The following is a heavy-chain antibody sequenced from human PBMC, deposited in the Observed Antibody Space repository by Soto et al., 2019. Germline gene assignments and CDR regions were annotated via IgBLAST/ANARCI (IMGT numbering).Heavy chain of an antibody. V-gene: IGHV3-30*18. CDR2: ISYDGSNK. J-gene: IGHJ6*02. Sequence: QVQLVESGGGVVQPGRSLRLSCAASGFTFSSYGMHWVRQAPGKGPEWVAVISYDGSNKYYADSVKGRFTISRDNSKNTLYLQMNSLRAEDTAVYYCAKDQGAGMIAFGMDVWGQGTTVTVSS. CDR1: GFTFSSYG. CDR3: AKDQGAGMIAFGMDV. D-gene: IGHD6-13*01.